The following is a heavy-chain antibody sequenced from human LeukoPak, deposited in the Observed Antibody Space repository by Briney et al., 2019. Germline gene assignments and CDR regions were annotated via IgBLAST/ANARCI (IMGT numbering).Heavy chain of an antibody. Sequence: GGSLRLSCAASGLTFSNAWMSWVRQAPGKGLEWVSYISSSSTIYYADSVKGRLTISRDNAKNSLYLQMNSLRAEDTAVYYCARERDFKFDPWGQGTLVTVSS. CDR3: ARERDFKFDP. J-gene: IGHJ5*02. CDR2: ISSSSTI. CDR1: GLTFSNAW. V-gene: IGHV3-69-1*01. D-gene: IGHD3/OR15-3a*01.